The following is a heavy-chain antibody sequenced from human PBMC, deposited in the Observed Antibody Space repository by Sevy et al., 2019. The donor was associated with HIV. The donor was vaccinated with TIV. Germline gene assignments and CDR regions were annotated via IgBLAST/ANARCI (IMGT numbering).Heavy chain of an antibody. Sequence: SETLSLTCTVSGGSISSSSYYWGWIRQPPGKGLEWIGSIHYSGSTYYNPSLKSRVTISVDTSKNQFSLKLSSVTAADTAVYYCARHYYDFWSGYFNYYYGMDVWGQGTMVTVSS. V-gene: IGHV4-39*01. CDR2: IHYSGST. CDR3: ARHYYDFWSGYFNYYYGMDV. CDR1: GGSISSSSYY. D-gene: IGHD3-3*01. J-gene: IGHJ6*02.